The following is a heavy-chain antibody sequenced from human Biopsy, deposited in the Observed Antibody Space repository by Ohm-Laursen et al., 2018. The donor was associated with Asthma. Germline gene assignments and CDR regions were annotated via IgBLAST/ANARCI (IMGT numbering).Heavy chain of an antibody. D-gene: IGHD1-1*01. J-gene: IGHJ3*02. CDR1: NGSISSNFYY. V-gene: IGHV4-39*02. CDR3: ARDGGLTSYPGTFHI. Sequence: SETLSLTCTVSNGSISSNFYYWGWIRQPPGKGLEWVGSMHKNGIGYYKSSLKSRLTISVDTSKNQFSLKVTSVTAADTAVYYCARDGGLTSYPGTFHIWGQGTMVTVSS. CDR2: MHKNGIG.